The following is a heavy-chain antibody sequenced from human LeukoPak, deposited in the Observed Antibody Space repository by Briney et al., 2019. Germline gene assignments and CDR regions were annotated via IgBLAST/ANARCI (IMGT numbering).Heavy chain of an antibody. J-gene: IGHJ4*02. CDR3: ATSFTRISILMQK. CDR1: GFTFSNHC. V-gene: IGHV3-23*01. Sequence: PGGSLRLSCAASGFTFSNHCLNWVRQAPGKGLEWVSAISDGGETFYADSVKGRFTISRDNSKNTLYLQMNSLRAVDTALYYCATSFTRISILMQKWGQGALVTVSS. D-gene: IGHD2-8*01. CDR2: ISDGGET.